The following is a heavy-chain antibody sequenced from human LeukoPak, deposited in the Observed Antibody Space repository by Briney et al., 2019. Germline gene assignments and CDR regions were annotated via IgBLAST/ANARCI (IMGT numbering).Heavy chain of an antibody. CDR2: ISGSGSTI. CDR1: GFTFSDYY. V-gene: IGHV3-11*01. Sequence: PGGSLRLSCAASGFTFSDYYMSWIRQAPGKGLEWVSYISGSGSTIYYADSVKGRFTISRDNAKNSLYLQMNSLRAEDTAVYYCAREGVGATPDAFDIWGQGTMVTVSS. D-gene: IGHD1-26*01. J-gene: IGHJ3*02. CDR3: AREGVGATPDAFDI.